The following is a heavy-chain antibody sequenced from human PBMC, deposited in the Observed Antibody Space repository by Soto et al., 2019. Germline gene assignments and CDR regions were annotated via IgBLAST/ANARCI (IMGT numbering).Heavy chain of an antibody. Sequence: QGHLVQSGAEVKKAGSSVKVSCKASGNTFSSYVINWVRQAPGQGLEWMGGITPLFGTTNYAQKFQGRVSITADASTSIAYMELTGLRSEDTAIYYCARGPDYGYNGGWFDPWGQGTLVTVSS. CDR3: ARGPDYGYNGGWFDP. J-gene: IGHJ5*02. CDR2: ITPLFGTT. D-gene: IGHD4-17*01. V-gene: IGHV1-69*01. CDR1: GNTFSSYV.